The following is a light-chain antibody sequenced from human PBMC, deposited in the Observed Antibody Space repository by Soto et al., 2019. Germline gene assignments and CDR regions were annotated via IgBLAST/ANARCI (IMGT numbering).Light chain of an antibody. V-gene: IGLV2-11*01. CDR1: SSDVGGFND. CDR3: CSYAGSSTFV. Sequence: QSALTQPRSVSGSPGQSVTVSCTGTSSDVGGFNDVSWYQQHPGTAPKLVIYDVNKRPSGVPDRFSGSKSGNTASLTVSGLQAVDEADYYCCSYAGSSTFVFGGGTKLTVL. CDR2: DVN. J-gene: IGLJ3*02.